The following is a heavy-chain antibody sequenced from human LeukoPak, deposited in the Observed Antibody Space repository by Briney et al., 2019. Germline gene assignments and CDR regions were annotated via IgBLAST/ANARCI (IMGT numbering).Heavy chain of an antibody. V-gene: IGHV4-4*07. CDR1: GGSISSYY. D-gene: IGHD4-17*01. Sequence: PSETLSLTCAVSGGSISSYYWSWIRQPAGKGLEWIGRIYTSGSTNYNPSLKSRVTMSVDTSKNQFSLKLSSVTAADTAVYYCARHLMTTVTRALGADFDYWGQGTLVTVPS. J-gene: IGHJ4*02. CDR3: ARHLMTTVTRALGADFDY. CDR2: IYTSGST.